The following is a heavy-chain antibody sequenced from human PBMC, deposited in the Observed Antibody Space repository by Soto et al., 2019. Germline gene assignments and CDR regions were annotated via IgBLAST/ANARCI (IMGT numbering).Heavy chain of an antibody. J-gene: IGHJ4*02. CDR1: GGSVSSGSYY. CDR2: IYYSGST. Sequence: SETLSLTCTVSGGSVSSGSYYWSWIRQPPGKGLEWIGYIYYSGSTNYNPSLKSRVTISVDTSKNQFSLKLSSVTAADTAVYYCASREYSSSWGVFDYWGQGTLVTVSS. V-gene: IGHV4-61*01. CDR3: ASREYSSSWGVFDY. D-gene: IGHD6-13*01.